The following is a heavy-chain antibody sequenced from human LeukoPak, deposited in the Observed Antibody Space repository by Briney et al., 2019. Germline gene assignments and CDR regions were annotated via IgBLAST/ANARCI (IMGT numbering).Heavy chain of an antibody. CDR2: LKGDGSRA. D-gene: IGHD2-2*03. Sequence: GGSLRLSCAASGFTFSSYWMHWVRQSPGKGLEWVGQLKGDGSRANYADSVRGRFTISRDNAKNTVYLQLNSLGAEDTAVYYCARDGYLAPVIAFLDYWGQGTPVTVSS. CDR3: ARDGYLAPVIAFLDY. V-gene: IGHV3-74*01. CDR1: GFTFSSYW. J-gene: IGHJ4*02.